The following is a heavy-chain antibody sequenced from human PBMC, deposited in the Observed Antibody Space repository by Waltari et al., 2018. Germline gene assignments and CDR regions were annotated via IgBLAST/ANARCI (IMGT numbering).Heavy chain of an antibody. J-gene: IGHJ5*02. D-gene: IGHD1-26*01. CDR3: VTGGHYFGA. CDR1: GFPFSDAW. CDR2: IKKKSDGGTT. V-gene: IGHV3-15*01. Sequence: EVHLVESGGGLIKAGGSLILSCGASGFPFSDAWMSWVRQVPGKGPEWVGRIKKKSDGGTTEYAVPVKGRFTISRDDSKHTLDLQMNSLKTEDTAVYYCVTGGHYFGAWGQGTLVTVSS.